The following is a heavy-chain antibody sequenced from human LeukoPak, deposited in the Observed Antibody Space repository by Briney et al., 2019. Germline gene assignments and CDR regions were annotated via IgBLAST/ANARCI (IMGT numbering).Heavy chain of an antibody. J-gene: IGHJ4*02. CDR3: ARAPGPSGH. Sequence: GGSLRLSCAASGFFVSGNYMSWVRQTPGKGLEWVSVIYSWGTTYYTDSVTGRFTISRDDCGNTLCLQMKNLRVQDTAVYYCARAPGPSGHWGPGTLVIVSS. V-gene: IGHV3-66*01. CDR2: IYSWGTT. CDR1: GFFVSGNY. D-gene: IGHD2-8*02.